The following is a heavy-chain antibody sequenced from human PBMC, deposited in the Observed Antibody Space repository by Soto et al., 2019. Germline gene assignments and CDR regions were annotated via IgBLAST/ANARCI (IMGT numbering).Heavy chain of an antibody. D-gene: IGHD1-26*01. CDR1: GGSISSYY. J-gene: IGHJ6*02. Sequence: SETLSLTCTVSGGSISSYYWSWIRQPPGKGLEWIGYIYYSGSTNCNPSLKSRVTISVDTSKNQFSLKLSSVTAADTAVYYCARVTGGSYLTIGNYYYYGMDVWGQGTTVTVSS. CDR2: IYYSGST. CDR3: ARVTGGSYLTIGNYYYYGMDV. V-gene: IGHV4-59*01.